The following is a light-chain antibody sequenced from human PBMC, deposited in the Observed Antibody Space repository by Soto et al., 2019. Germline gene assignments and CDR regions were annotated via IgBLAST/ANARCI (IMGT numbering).Light chain of an antibody. J-gene: IGKJ1*01. V-gene: IGKV1-5*01. CDR1: QSISIY. CDR2: DAS. Sequence: DIQMTQSPSFLSASVVDRVTITFRASQSISIYLNWHQQKPGKAPKLLIYDASSLESGVPSRFSGSGSGTEFTLTISSLQPDDFATYYCQQYNSYWTFGQGTKVDIK. CDR3: QQYNSYWT.